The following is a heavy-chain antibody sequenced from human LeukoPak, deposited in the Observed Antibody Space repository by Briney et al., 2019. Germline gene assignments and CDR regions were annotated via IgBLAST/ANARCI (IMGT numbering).Heavy chain of an antibody. CDR1: GGSFSGYY. J-gene: IGHJ4*02. CDR3: ARYSSYWSFDY. D-gene: IGHD6-19*01. CDR2: INHSGST. Sequence: SETLSLTCAVYGGSFSGYYWSWIRQPPGKGLEWIGEINHSGSTNYNPSLKSRVTISVDTSKNQFSLKLSSVTAADTAVYYCARYSSYWSFDYWGQGTLVTVSS. V-gene: IGHV4-34*01.